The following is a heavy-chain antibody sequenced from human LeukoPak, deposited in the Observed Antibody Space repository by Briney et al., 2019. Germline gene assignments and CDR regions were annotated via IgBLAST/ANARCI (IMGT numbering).Heavy chain of an antibody. CDR3: ARADYGGNSVDY. V-gene: IGHV4-31*03. Sequence: SETLSLTCTVSGDSINSGISYWGWIRQPPGKGLEWIGYIYYSGSTYYNPSLKSRVTISVDTSKNQFSLKLSSVTAADTAVYYCARADYGGNSVDYWGQGTLVTVSS. D-gene: IGHD4-23*01. J-gene: IGHJ4*02. CDR1: GDSINSGISY. CDR2: IYYSGST.